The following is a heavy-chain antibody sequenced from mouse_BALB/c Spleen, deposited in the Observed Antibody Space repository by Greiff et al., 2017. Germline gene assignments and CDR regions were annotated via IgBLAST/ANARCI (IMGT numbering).Heavy chain of an antibody. CDR1: GYTFTSYW. D-gene: IGHD2-10*01. CDR3: ARSTYYGNPAWFAY. CDR2: INPSNGRT. V-gene: IGHV1S81*02. Sequence: VQLQQPGAELVKPGASVKLSCKASGYTFTSYWMHWVKQRPGQGLEWIGEINPSNGRTNYNEKFKSKATLTVDKSSSTAYMQLSSLTSEDSAVYYCARSTYYGNPAWFAYWGQGTLVTVSA. J-gene: IGHJ3*01.